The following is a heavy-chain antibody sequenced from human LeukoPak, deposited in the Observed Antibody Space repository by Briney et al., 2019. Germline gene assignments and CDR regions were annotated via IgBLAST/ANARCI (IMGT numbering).Heavy chain of an antibody. CDR3: AKRSATSSGYFDF. Sequence: PGGSLRLSCAASGFTFSSYAMSWVRQAPGKGLEWVSAISGSGGSTYYADFVKGRFTISRDNSKNTIFLQMNSLRAEDTAIYYCAKRSATSSGYFDFWGRGTLVTVSS. D-gene: IGHD3-22*01. J-gene: IGHJ4*02. CDR1: GFTFSSYA. CDR2: ISGSGGST. V-gene: IGHV3-23*01.